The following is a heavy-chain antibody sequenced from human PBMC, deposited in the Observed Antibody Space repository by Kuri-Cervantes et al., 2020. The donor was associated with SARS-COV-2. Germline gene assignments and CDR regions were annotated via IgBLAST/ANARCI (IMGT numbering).Heavy chain of an antibody. V-gene: IGHV1-2*02. Sequence: ASVKVSCKASGYTFTGYYMHWVRQAPGQGLEWMGWINPNSGGTNYAQKFQGRVTMTRDTSISTAYLQWSSLKASDTAMYYCARHSRRQYDFWSGYYPEMSSYMDVWGKGTTVTVSS. CDR1: GYTFTGYY. D-gene: IGHD3-3*01. CDR2: INPNSGGT. J-gene: IGHJ6*03. CDR3: ARHSRRQYDFWSGYYPEMSSYMDV.